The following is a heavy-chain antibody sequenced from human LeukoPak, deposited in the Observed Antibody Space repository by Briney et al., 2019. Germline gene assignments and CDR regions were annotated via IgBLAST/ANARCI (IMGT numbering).Heavy chain of an antibody. CDR2: ISSSSSTI. CDR1: GFTFSSYS. D-gene: IGHD3-10*01. J-gene: IGHJ4*02. CDR3: AKYYGGGVDY. V-gene: IGHV3-48*01. Sequence: GGSLRLSCAASGFTFSSYSMNWVRLAPGKGRGWVSYISSSSSTICYAESVKGRFTVSRDNAKNSLYLQMNSLRAEDTAVYYCAKYYGGGVDYWGQGTLVAVSS.